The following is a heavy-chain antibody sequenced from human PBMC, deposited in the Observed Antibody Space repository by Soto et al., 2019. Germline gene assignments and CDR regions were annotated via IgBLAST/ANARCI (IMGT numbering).Heavy chain of an antibody. CDR1: GFTCNKYG. Sequence: PGGSLRLSCAASGFTCNKYGVHWVRQAPGKGLEWVAVTSYDGSHKYYMDSVKGRFTISRDNAKNTLYLQMTSLRAEDTAMYYCAKEQMVYAINYYYYGMAVWGQGTTVTVSS. J-gene: IGHJ6*02. V-gene: IGHV3-30*18. D-gene: IGHD2-8*01. CDR2: TSYDGSHK. CDR3: AKEQMVYAINYYYYGMAV.